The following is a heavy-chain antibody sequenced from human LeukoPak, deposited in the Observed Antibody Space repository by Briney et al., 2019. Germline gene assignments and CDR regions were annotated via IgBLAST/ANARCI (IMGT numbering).Heavy chain of an antibody. J-gene: IGHJ4*02. CDR1: GGTFSSYA. CDR2: IIPIFGTA. Sequence: SVKVSCKASGGTFSSYAISWVRQAPGQGLEWMGGIIPIFGTANYAQKFQGRVTITADESTSTAYMELRSLRSDDTAVYYCARVSDYDGYYFDYWGQGTLVTVSS. V-gene: IGHV1-69*13. D-gene: IGHD4-23*01. CDR3: ARVSDYDGYYFDY.